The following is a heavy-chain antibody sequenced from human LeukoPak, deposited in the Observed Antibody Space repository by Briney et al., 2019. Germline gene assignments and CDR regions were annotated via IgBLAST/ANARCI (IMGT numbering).Heavy chain of an antibody. J-gene: IGHJ4*02. D-gene: IGHD3-10*01. V-gene: IGHV3-74*03. Sequence: PGGSLRLSCAASGFTFSGYWMHWVRQAPGKGLVWVSRTNPDGSTTTYADSVKGRFTISRDNAKNTLYLRMNSLRAEDTALYYCARETPRGGRYYFDYWGQGALVTVSS. CDR2: TNPDGSTT. CDR3: ARETPRGGRYYFDY. CDR1: GFTFSGYW.